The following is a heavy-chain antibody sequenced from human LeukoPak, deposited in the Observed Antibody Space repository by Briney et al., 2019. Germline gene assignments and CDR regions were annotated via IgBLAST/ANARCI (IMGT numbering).Heavy chain of an antibody. V-gene: IGHV4-34*01. CDR3: ARGPGSYSSRPYYFDY. J-gene: IGHJ4*02. Sequence: SETLSLTCAVYGGSFSGYYWIWIRQPPGKGLEWVGEINHSGSTNYNPSLKSRVTISVDTSKNQFSLKLSSVTAADTAVYCCARGPGSYSSRPYYFDYWGQGTLVTVSS. CDR2: INHSGST. D-gene: IGHD6-13*01. CDR1: GGSFSGYY.